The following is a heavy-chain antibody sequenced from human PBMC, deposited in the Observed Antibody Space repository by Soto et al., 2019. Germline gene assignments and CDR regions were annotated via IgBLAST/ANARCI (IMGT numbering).Heavy chain of an antibody. V-gene: IGHV4-34*01. Sequence: SETLSLTCAVYGGSFSGYYWSWIRQPPGKGLEWIGEINHSGSTNYNPSLKSRVTISVDTSKNQFSLKLSSVTAADTAVYYCARAQNDYDFWGGYRIPYYMDVWGKGTTVTVSS. D-gene: IGHD3-3*01. CDR3: ARAQNDYDFWGGYRIPYYMDV. CDR2: INHSGST. J-gene: IGHJ6*03. CDR1: GGSFSGYY.